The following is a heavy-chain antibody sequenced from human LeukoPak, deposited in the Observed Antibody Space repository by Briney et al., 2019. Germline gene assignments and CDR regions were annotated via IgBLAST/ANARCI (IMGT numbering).Heavy chain of an antibody. CDR3: ASKVDTDFDY. CDR2: IFHGGNT. V-gene: IGHV4-39*01. CDR1: GDSITSSAFY. D-gene: IGHD5-18*01. J-gene: IGHJ4*02. Sequence: PSETLSLTCTVSGDSITSSAFYWGWIRQAPGKGLEWIGNIFHGGNTHYNPSLKSRVSISVDRSKNQVSLNLSSVTAADTAVYYCASKVDTDFDYWGQGTLVTVSS.